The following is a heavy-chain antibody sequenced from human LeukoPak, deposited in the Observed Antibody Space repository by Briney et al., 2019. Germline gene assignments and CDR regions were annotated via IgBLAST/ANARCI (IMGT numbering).Heavy chain of an antibody. V-gene: IGHV4-59*08. CDR3: AGQGSTYFAPGGWFDP. CDR2: IYYSGST. Sequence: SETLSLTCTVSGGSISSYYWSWIRQPPGKGLEWIGYIYYSGSTNYNPSLKSRVTISVDTSKNQFSLKLSSVTAADTAVYYCAGQGSTYFAPGGWFDPWGQGTLVTVSS. D-gene: IGHD3-9*01. CDR1: GGSISSYY. J-gene: IGHJ5*02.